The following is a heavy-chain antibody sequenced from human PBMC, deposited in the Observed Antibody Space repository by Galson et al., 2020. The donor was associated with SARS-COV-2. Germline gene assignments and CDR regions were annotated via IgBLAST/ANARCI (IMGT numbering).Heavy chain of an antibody. CDR3: ARDSRDGSGLFDY. D-gene: IGHD3-10*01. Sequence: SEILSLTCTVSGDSISSGGYYWSWIRQPPGKGLEWIGYIYYTGTTYHSPSLESRLTMSVDTSKNQFSLRLASVTAADTAVYFCARDSRDGSGLFDYWGQGTLVTVSS. CDR1: GDSISSGGYY. CDR2: IYYTGTT. J-gene: IGHJ4*02. V-gene: IGHV4-30-4*01.